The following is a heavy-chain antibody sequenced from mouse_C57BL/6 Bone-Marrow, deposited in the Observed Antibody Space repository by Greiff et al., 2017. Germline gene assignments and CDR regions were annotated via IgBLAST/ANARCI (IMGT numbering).Heavy chain of an antibody. V-gene: IGHV1-9*01. J-gene: IGHJ3*01. Sequence: QVQLQQSGAELMKPGASVTLSCKATGYTFTGYWIEWVKQRPGHGLEWIGEILPGSGSTNYNEKFKGKATFTADTSSNTAYMQLSSLTTEYSAIDYCARDHGNTWFAYWGQGTLVTVSA. CDR2: ILPGSGST. D-gene: IGHD2-1*01. CDR1: GYTFTGYW. CDR3: ARDHGNTWFAY.